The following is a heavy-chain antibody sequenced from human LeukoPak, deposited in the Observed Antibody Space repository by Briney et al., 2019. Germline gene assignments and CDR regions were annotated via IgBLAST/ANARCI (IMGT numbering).Heavy chain of an antibody. D-gene: IGHD3-3*01. CDR2: LYYSGDT. V-gene: IGHV4-59*01. J-gene: IGHJ4*02. CDR3: ASSHPLGSNNDYYTPFDY. Sequence: KASETLSLTCTVSGASISNYYWSWIRQPPGKRLEWIGYLYYSGDTNYNSSLKSRVTISVDTSKNQFSLSLSSVTAADTAVYYCASSHPLGSNNDYYTPFDYWGQGTLVTVSS. CDR1: GASISNYY.